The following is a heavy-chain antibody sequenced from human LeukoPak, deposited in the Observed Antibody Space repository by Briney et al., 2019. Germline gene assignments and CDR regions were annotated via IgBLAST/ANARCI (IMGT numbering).Heavy chain of an antibody. CDR3: ARDLRDGYNYGLFDY. CDR1: GYTFTSYG. V-gene: IGHV1-18*01. CDR2: ISAYNGNT. D-gene: IGHD5-24*01. J-gene: IGHJ4*02. Sequence: ASVKVSCKASGYTFTSYGISWVRQAPGQGLEWMGWISAYNGNTNYAQKLQGRVTMTTDTSTSTAYLELRSLRSDDTAVYYCARDLRDGYNYGLFDYWGQGTLVTVSS.